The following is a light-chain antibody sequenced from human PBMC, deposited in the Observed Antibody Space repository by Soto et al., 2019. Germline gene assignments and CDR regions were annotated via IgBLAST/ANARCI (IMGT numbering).Light chain of an antibody. J-gene: IGKJ2*01. CDR1: QTVASN. CDR3: QQYHNWPPQYT. CDR2: GAS. V-gene: IGKV3-15*01. Sequence: EIVMTQSPASLSVSPGDGATLSCRASQTVASNLAWYQQKPGQGPRLLIHGASTRAAGVPARFSGSGSGTDFTLTIRSLRSEDFAVYYCQQYHNWPPQYTFGQGTKLQIK.